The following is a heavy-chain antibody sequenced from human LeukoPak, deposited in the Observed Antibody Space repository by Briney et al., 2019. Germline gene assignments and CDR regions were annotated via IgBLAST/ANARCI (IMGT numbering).Heavy chain of an antibody. CDR2: IYYSGST. CDR3: ARHRTYSGSYFYYYGMDV. CDR1: GGSISSYY. Sequence: PSETLSLTCTVSGGSISSYYWSWIRQPPGKGLEWIGYIYYSGSTNYNPSLKSRVTISVDTSKNQFSLKLSSVTAADTAVYYCARHRTYSGSYFYYYGMDVWGQGTTVTVSS. V-gene: IGHV4-59*08. J-gene: IGHJ6*02. D-gene: IGHD1-26*01.